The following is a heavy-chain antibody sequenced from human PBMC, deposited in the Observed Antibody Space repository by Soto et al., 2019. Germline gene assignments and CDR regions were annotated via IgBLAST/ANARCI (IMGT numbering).Heavy chain of an antibody. J-gene: IGHJ6*02. V-gene: IGHV5-51*01. D-gene: IGHD2-8*01. CDR3: ARLTGEEVYAESGTYYGMDA. Sequence: PGESLNISCKGSGYRFTSYCIGWVRQMPGKGLKWMGIIYPGDSDTRYSPSFQGQVTISADKSISTAYLQWSSLKASDTAMYYCARLTGEEVYAESGTYYGMDAWGEAYTVPVS. CDR1: GYRFTSYC. CDR2: IYPGDSDT.